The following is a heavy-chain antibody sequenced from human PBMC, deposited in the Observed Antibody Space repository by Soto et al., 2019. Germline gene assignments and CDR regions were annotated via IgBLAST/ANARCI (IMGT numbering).Heavy chain of an antibody. J-gene: IGHJ4*02. CDR3: ARVRDYYDTSGYSSETIDY. CDR2: TYYRFKWYY. Sequence: SQTLSLTCAISGDSVSSNSAAWNWIRQSPSRGLEWLGRTYYRFKWYYDYAVSVKSRITIHPDTSKNQFSLRLISVTPEDTAVYYCARVRDYYDTSGYSSETIDYWGQGTLVTVSS. V-gene: IGHV6-1*01. D-gene: IGHD3-22*01. CDR1: GDSVSSNSAA.